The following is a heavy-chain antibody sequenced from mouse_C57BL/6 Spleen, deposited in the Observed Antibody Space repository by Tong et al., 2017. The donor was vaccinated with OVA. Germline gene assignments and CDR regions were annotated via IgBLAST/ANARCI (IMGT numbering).Heavy chain of an antibody. CDR1: GYTFTSYW. V-gene: IGHV1-53*01. Sequence: QVQLQQPGAELVRPGVSVKLSCKASGYTFTSYWMHWIKQRPEQGLERIGEINPNNGDTFYNQKFKGKATLTVDKSYSTAYMQLNSLTSEDSAVYYCARGERYFDYWGQGTTLTVSS. CDR3: ARGERYFDY. CDR2: INPNNGDT. J-gene: IGHJ2*01.